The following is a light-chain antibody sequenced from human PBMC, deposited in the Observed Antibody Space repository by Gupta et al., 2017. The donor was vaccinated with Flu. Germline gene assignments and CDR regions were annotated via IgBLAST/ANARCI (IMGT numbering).Light chain of an antibody. J-gene: IGLJ3*02. CDR1: RCNIGTNT. CDR2: INN. Sequence: QSVLPQPPPESGTPGQRVAIACSGSRCNIGTNTVTWYQQLSGPAPKPLIDINNQRPSGVPDRFSGSKSGTSASLAIRGLQSEDEADYYCAAWDDSLNGPNWVFGGGTKLTVL. CDR3: AAWDDSLNGPNWV. V-gene: IGLV1-44*01.